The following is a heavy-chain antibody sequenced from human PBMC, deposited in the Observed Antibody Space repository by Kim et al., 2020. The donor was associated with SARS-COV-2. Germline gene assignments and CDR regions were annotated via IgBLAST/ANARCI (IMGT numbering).Heavy chain of an antibody. V-gene: IGHV4-59*13. CDR3: ARVRSGWYGEFNWFDP. CDR2: IYYSGST. D-gene: IGHD6-19*01. CDR1: GGSISSYY. Sequence: SETLSLTCTVSGGSISSYYWSWIRQPPGKGLEWIGYIYYSGSTNYNPSLKSRVTISVDTSKNQFSLKLSSVTAADTAVYYCARVRSGWYGEFNWFDPWGQGTLVTVSS. J-gene: IGHJ5*02.